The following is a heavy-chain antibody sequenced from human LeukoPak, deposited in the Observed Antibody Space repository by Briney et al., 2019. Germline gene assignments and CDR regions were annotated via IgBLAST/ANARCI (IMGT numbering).Heavy chain of an antibody. Sequence: SETLSLACAVSGYSISSGYYWGWIRQPPGKGREWIGSIYLTGSTSYNPSLKSRVTISVDTSKNQFSLKLSSVTAADTAMYYCARRYCSSTNCPFDYWGQGTLVTVSS. CDR2: IYLTGST. J-gene: IGHJ4*02. CDR1: GYSISSGYY. CDR3: ARRYCSSTNCPFDY. D-gene: IGHD2-2*01. V-gene: IGHV4-38-2*01.